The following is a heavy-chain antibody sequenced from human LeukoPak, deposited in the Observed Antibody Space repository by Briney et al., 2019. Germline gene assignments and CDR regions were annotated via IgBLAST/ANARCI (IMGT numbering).Heavy chain of an antibody. CDR3: KQKTAYDILTSYWYFDY. V-gene: IGHV4-39*01. CDR2: IYYSGSM. Sequence: SDTLSFTCSVAGGSISISSYYWGWIRQPPGKGLERLGRIYYSGSMSYNPSLKSRLTIFVDTSKNQFSLQLSSVTAADTAVFFFKQKTAYDILTSYWYFDYWGQGILVTVSS. J-gene: IGHJ4*02. D-gene: IGHD3-9*01. CDR1: GGSISISSYY.